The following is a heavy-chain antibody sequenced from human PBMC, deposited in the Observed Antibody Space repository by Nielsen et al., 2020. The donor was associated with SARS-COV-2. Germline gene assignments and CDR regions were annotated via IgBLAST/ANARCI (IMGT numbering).Heavy chain of an antibody. J-gene: IGHJ4*02. Sequence: GESLKISCAASGFTFSSYAMSWVRQAPGKGLEWVSAISGSGGSTYYADSVKGRFAISRDNSRNTLDLQMNSLRDDDTAVYYCAKNGEEGAPYYDYWGQGTLVTVSS. CDR1: GFTFSSYA. CDR3: AKNGEEGAPYYDY. D-gene: IGHD1-26*01. CDR2: ISGSGGST. V-gene: IGHV3-23*01.